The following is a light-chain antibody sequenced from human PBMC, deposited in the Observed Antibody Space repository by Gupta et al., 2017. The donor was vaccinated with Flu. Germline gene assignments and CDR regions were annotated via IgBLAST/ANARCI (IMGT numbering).Light chain of an antibody. CDR2: DAS. CDR3: QQYTNWPRT. J-gene: IGKJ1*01. V-gene: IGKV3-15*01. CDR1: QSISNT. Sequence: GERATLTCRASQSISNTLAWYQHKPGLAPRLLIDDASTRATGIPARFSGSGSGTDFTLTISSLQSEDFAVYYCQQYTNWPRTFGQGTKVEIK.